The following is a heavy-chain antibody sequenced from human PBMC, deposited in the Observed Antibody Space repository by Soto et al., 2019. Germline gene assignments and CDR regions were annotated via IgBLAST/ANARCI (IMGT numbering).Heavy chain of an antibody. CDR3: AREAGDCSGGSCYPLDP. CDR1: GGSISSYY. V-gene: IGHV4-4*07. D-gene: IGHD2-15*01. Sequence: SETLSLTCTVSGGSISSYYWSWIRQPAGKGLEWIGRIYTSGSTNYNPSLKSRVTMSVDTSKNQFSVKLSSVTAADTAEYCCAREAGDCSGGSCYPLDPWGQGTLVTVSS. J-gene: IGHJ5*02. CDR2: IYTSGST.